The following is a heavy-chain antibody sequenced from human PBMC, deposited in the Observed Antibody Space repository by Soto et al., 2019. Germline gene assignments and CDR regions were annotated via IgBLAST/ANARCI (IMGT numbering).Heavy chain of an antibody. J-gene: IGHJ4*02. CDR2: ISSSSSYI. D-gene: IGHD3-22*01. Sequence: GGSLRRSCAASVFTFSSYSMNWVRQAPGKGLEWVSSISSSSSYIYYADSVKGRFTISRDNAKNSLYLQMNSLRAEDTAVYYCVRDLRPSFGSSGYYYFDYWCQATLVTVS. CDR1: VFTFSSYS. V-gene: IGHV3-21*01. CDR3: VRDLRPSFGSSGYYYFDY.